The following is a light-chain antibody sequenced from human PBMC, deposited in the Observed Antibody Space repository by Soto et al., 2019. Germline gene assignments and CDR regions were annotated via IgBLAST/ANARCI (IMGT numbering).Light chain of an antibody. V-gene: IGKV3-11*01. J-gene: IGKJ2*01. Sequence: EIVLTQSPATLSLSPGERATLSCRASQSVSSYLAWYQQKPGQAPRLLIYDASNRATGIPARFSGSGSGTDFTLTISSLEPEDFAVYYCPKRSNWYTFGQGTKVDIK. CDR2: DAS. CDR3: PKRSNWYT. CDR1: QSVSSY.